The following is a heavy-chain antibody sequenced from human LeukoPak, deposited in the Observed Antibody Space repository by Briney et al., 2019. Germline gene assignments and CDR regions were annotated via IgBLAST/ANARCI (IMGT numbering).Heavy chain of an antibody. Sequence: GVLRLSCAASGFTFSHYWMHWLRQAPGKGLVWVSRIHSDGSSTTYADSVKGRFTISRDNAKNMVYLQMNSLRSEDTAVYYCARGGVGAFDYWGQGTLVTVSS. CDR2: IHSDGSST. D-gene: IGHD1-26*01. CDR3: ARGGVGAFDY. J-gene: IGHJ4*02. V-gene: IGHV3-74*03. CDR1: GFTFSHYW.